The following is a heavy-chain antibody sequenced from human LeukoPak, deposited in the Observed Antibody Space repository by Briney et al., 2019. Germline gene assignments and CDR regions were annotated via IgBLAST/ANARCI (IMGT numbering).Heavy chain of an antibody. D-gene: IGHD6-19*01. CDR1: GYSFSTYG. CDR2: HSPYKDKT. J-gene: IGHJ4*02. CDR3: ARDMKHSSGRPDY. V-gene: IGHV1-18*01. Sequence: ASVTVSCKASGYSFSTYGLSWVRQAPGQGLEWMGWHSPYKDKTNYAQKFNDRVIMTTDTSTNTAYMELGSLTAADTAMYYCARDMKHSSGRPDYWGQGTLVTVSS.